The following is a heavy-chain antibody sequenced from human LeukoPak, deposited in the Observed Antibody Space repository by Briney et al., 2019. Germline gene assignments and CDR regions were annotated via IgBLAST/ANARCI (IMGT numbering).Heavy chain of an antibody. D-gene: IGHD4-23*01. Sequence: GASVKVSCKASGGTFSSYAISWVRQAPGQGFEWMGRIIPILGIANYAQKFQGRVTITADKSTSTTYMELSSLRSEDTAVYYCASSAVVIGLRGMDVWGQGTTVTVSS. CDR1: GGTFSSYA. CDR3: ASSAVVIGLRGMDV. J-gene: IGHJ6*02. V-gene: IGHV1-69*04. CDR2: IIPILGIA.